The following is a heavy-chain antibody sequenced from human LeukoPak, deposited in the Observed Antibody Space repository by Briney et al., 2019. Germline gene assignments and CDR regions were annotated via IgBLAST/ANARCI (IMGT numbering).Heavy chain of an antibody. CDR3: ARDLEAANTYYFDY. CDR2: ISSAGTT. J-gene: IGHJ4*02. V-gene: IGHV3-66*01. CDR1: GFVFSIYW. Sequence: GGSLILSCAASGFVFSIYWMSWVRQAPGKGLEWVSIISSAGTTYYADSVKGRFTISRDNSKNTVYLQVNSLRDEDTAVYYCARDLEAANTYYFDYWGQGTMVTVSS. D-gene: IGHD6-13*01.